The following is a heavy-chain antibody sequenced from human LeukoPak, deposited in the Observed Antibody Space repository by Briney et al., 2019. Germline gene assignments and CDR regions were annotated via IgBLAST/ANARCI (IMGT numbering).Heavy chain of an antibody. D-gene: IGHD3-22*01. V-gene: IGHV1-69*13. CDR3: ASSYDSSGYYLVY. CDR2: IIPIFGTA. Sequence: SVKVSCKASGGTLSSYAISWVRQAPGQGLEWLGGIIPIFGTANYAQKFQGRVTITADESTSTAYMELSSLRSEDTAVYYCASSYDSSGYYLVYWGQGTLVTVSS. J-gene: IGHJ4*02. CDR1: GGTLSSYA.